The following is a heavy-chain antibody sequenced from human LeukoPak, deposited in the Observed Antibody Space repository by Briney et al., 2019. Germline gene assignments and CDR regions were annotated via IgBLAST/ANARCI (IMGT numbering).Heavy chain of an antibody. D-gene: IGHD6-19*01. J-gene: IGHJ4*02. V-gene: IGHV3-30*18. CDR3: AKVQATLTVAGTGLDY. Sequence: GGSLRLSCAASGFSFNYYAMHWVRQAPGKGLEWVAVISYDGRNEYYADSVKGRFTISRDNSENTLFLQMNSLKPEDTAVYHCAKVQATLTVAGTGLDYWGQGTLVTVTS. CDR1: GFSFNYYA. CDR2: ISYDGRNE.